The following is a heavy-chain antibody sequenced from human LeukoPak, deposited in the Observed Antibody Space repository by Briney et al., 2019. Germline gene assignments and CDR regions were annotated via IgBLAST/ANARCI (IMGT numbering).Heavy chain of an antibody. CDR3: ARRSSSWAFDY. J-gene: IGHJ4*02. CDR2: IYTSGST. CDR1: GGSSNNYY. D-gene: IGHD6-13*01. V-gene: IGHV4-4*07. Sequence: PSETLSLTCTVSGGSSNNYYWSWIRQSAGKGLEWIGRIYTSGSTDYNPSLKSRVSMSVDTSKNQFSLKLSSVTAADTAVYYCARRSSSWAFDYRGQGTLVTVSS.